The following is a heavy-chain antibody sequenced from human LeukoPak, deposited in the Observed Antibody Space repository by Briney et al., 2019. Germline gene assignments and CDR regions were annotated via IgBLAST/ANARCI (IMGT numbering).Heavy chain of an antibody. CDR3: ARHVRWGRAARSHFDY. V-gene: IGHV4-39*01. D-gene: IGHD6-6*01. CDR2: IYYSGST. Sequence: SETLSLTCTVSGGSISSSSYYWGWLRQPPGKGLEWFGSIYYSGSTYYTPPHKSRVPISVHTSKPQFPLTLSCVPAADTAVYYCARHVRWGRAARSHFDYWGQGTLVTVSS. J-gene: IGHJ4*02. CDR1: GGSISSSSYY.